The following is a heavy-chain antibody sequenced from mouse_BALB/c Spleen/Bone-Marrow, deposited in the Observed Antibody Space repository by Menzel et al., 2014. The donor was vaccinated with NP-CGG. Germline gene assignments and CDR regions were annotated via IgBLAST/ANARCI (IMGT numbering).Heavy chain of an antibody. CDR1: GYTFSSYW. CDR2: ILPGNGNT. Sequence: VQLQQSGAELMKPGASVKVSCKATGYTFSSYWIEWVKQRPGHGLEWIGEILPGNGNTNYNEKFKGKATFTADTSSNTAYMQLSSLTSEDSAVYYCARWAFDAWFAYWGQGTLVTVSA. D-gene: IGHD3-1*01. J-gene: IGHJ3*01. V-gene: IGHV1-9*01. CDR3: ARWAFDAWFAY.